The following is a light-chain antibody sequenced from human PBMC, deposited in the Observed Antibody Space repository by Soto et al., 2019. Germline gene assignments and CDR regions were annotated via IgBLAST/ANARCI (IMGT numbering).Light chain of an antibody. Sequence: EIVMTQSPATLSVSPGERASLSCRASQSVSSNLAWYQQKPGQTPRLLLYATSTRATGIPARFSCSGSGTEFTLTISSLQSEDFAFYYCQHYNNWPLTFGGGTKVEIK. CDR2: ATS. V-gene: IGKV3-15*01. CDR1: QSVSSN. J-gene: IGKJ4*01. CDR3: QHYNNWPLT.